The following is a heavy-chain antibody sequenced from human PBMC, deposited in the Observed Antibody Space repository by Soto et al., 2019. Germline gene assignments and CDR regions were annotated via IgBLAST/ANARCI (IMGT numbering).Heavy chain of an antibody. D-gene: IGHD6-13*01. J-gene: IGHJ4*02. V-gene: IGHV4-31*03. CDR1: GGSISSGGYY. Sequence: SETLSLTCTVSGGSISSGGYYWSWIRQHPGKGLEWIGYIYYSGSTYYNPSLKSRVTISVDTSKNQFSLKLSSVTAADTAVHYCARDRSSSWYEGHFFDYWGQGTLVTVSS. CDR2: IYYSGST. CDR3: ARDRSSSWYEGHFFDY.